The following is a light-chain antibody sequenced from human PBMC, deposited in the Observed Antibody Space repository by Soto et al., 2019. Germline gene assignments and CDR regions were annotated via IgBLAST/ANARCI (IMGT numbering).Light chain of an antibody. CDR3: QQSYSTTWT. J-gene: IGKJ1*01. CDR2: AAS. CDR1: QGISTY. Sequence: IQLTQSPSFLSASVGARVSITFLASQGISTYLNCYQQKPGKAPKLLIYAASSLQSGVPSRFSGSGSETDFTLTISSLQPEDFATYSCQQSYSTTWTFGQGTKVDI. V-gene: IGKV1-39*01.